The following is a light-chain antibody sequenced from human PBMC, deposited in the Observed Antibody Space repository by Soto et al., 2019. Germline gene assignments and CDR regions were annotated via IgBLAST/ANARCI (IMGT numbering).Light chain of an antibody. CDR2: GAS. CDR3: QQYGGSPRVS. V-gene: IGKV3-20*01. CDR1: QTVSDNY. J-gene: IGKJ4*01. Sequence: LSPGERATLSCRASQTVSDNYLAWYQQKPGQAPRLLIYGASTRATGIPDRFSGSGSGTDFTLTISRLEPEDFAVYYCQQYGGSPRVSFGGGTKVEIK.